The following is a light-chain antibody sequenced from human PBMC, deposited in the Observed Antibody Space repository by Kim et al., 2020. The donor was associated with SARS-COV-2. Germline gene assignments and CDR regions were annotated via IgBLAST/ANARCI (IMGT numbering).Light chain of an antibody. V-gene: IGLV1-44*01. CDR3: AAWDDSLNGVV. CDR1: SSNIGSNT. J-gene: IGLJ2*01. Sequence: QSVLTQPPSASGTPGQRVTISCSGSSSNIGSNTVNWYQQLPGTAPKLLIYSNNQRPSGVPDRFSGSKSGTSASLAISGLQSEDEADYYCAAWDDSLNGVVFGGGTQRPS. CDR2: SNN.